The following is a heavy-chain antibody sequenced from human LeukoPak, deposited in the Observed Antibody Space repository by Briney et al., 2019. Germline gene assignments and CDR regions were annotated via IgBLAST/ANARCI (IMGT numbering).Heavy chain of an antibody. Sequence: GGSLRLSCAASGFTFSNAWMSWVRQAPGKGLEWVGRIKSKTDGGTTDYAAPVKGRFTISRDDSKNTLYLQMNSLKTEDTAVYYCAREEGIDGSGYYYVLGYWGQGTLVTVSS. CDR3: AREEGIDGSGYYYVLGY. V-gene: IGHV3-15*01. J-gene: IGHJ4*02. CDR1: GFTFSNAW. D-gene: IGHD3-22*01. CDR2: IKSKTDGGTT.